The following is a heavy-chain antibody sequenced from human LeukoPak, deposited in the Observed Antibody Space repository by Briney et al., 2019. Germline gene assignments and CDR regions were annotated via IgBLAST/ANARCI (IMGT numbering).Heavy chain of an antibody. CDR1: GGSISSGDYY. V-gene: IGHV4-30-4*08. D-gene: IGHD3-10*01. CDR2: IYYSGST. J-gene: IGHJ3*02. Sequence: SSQTLSLTCTVSGGSISSGDYYWRWIRQPPGKGLEWIGYIYYSGSTYYNPSLKTRVTISVDTSKNQFSLKLSSVTAADTAVYYYARDLISDYYGSGSPPNAFDNWGQGTMVTVSS. CDR3: ARDLISDYYGSGSPPNAFDN.